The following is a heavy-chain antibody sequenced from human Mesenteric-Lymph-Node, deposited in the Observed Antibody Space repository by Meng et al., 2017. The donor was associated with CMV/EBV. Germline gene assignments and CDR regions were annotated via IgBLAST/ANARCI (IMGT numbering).Heavy chain of an antibody. Sequence: GESLKISCAASGFTFSSYWMHWVRQAPEKGLVWVSRIKTDGSSTSYADSVKGRFTISRDNAKNTLYLQMNNLRAEDTAVYYCARGAYLYYDASDYKPPHDYWGHGTLVTVSS. V-gene: IGHV3-74*01. D-gene: IGHD3-22*01. CDR3: ARGAYLYYDASDYKPPHDY. J-gene: IGHJ4*01. CDR1: GFTFSSYW. CDR2: IKTDGSST.